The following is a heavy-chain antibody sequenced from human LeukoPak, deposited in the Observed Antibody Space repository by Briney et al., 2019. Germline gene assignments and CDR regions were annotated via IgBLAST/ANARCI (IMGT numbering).Heavy chain of an antibody. CDR2: IKQDGSEK. V-gene: IGHV3-7*01. CDR1: GFTFSSYW. J-gene: IGHJ6*02. D-gene: IGHD2-15*01. CDR3: ARDIVVVVAATHYYYYGMDV. Sequence: GSLRLSCAASGFTFSSYWMSWVRQAPGKGLEWVANIKQDGSEKYYVDSVKGRFTISRDNAKNSLYLQMNSLRAEDTAVYYCARDIVVVVAATHYYYYGMDVWGQGTTVTVSS.